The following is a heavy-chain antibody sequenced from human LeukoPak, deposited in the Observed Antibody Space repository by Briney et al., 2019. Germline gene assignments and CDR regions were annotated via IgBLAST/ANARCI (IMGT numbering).Heavy chain of an antibody. CDR1: GFSFRDYS. CDR3: ARWAQERHFDY. D-gene: IGHD1-26*01. J-gene: IGHJ4*02. Sequence: GGSLRLSCAASGFSFRDYSMTWVRQAPGKGLEWISHISGSSSIIYYADSVEGRFTISRDNARDSLYLQMNSLRAEDTAYYYCARWAQERHFDYWGQGTLVTVSS. CDR2: ISGSSSII. V-gene: IGHV3-48*01.